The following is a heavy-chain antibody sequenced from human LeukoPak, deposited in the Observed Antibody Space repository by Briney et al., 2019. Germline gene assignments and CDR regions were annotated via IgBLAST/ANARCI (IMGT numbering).Heavy chain of an antibody. CDR1: GFTFSSYG. D-gene: IGHD6-13*01. CDR2: IWYDGSNK. CDR3: ARDRIAAAGTQGRYFDY. Sequence: GGSLRLSCAASGFTFSSYGMHWVRQAPGKGLEWVAVIWYDGSNKYYADSVKGRFTISRDNSKNTLYLQMNSLRAEDTAVYYCARDRIAAAGTQGRYFDYWGQGTLVTVSS. J-gene: IGHJ4*02. V-gene: IGHV3-33*01.